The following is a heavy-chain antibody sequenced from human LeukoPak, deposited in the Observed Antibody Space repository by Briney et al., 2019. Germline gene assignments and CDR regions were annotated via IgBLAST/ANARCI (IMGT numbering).Heavy chain of an antibody. J-gene: IGHJ4*02. CDR3: ARDRDIVATILSD. CDR2: ISDSSGSM. D-gene: IGHD5-12*01. CDR1: GFTFRSYT. V-gene: IGHV3-21*04. Sequence: AGGSLRLSCAASGFTFRSYTMNWVRQAPGKGLEWVSSISDSSGSMYYADSVKGRFTISRDNAKNSLYLQMNSLRAEDTAVYYCARDRDIVATILSDWGQGTLVTVSS.